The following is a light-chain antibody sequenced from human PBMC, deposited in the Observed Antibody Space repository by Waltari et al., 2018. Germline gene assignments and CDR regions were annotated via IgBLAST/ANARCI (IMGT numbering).Light chain of an antibody. Sequence: QSVLAQPPSVSGPPGQRVTIFCSGGSSNIGVNVVNWYQHLPGTSPRLLIFTNDQRPYGGPERFSGCKSGTSASLAISGLQSEDEGHYYCAVWDDNLSGVVFGAGTQVTVL. CDR1: SSNIGVNV. CDR3: AVWDDNLSGVV. J-gene: IGLJ1*01. CDR2: TND. V-gene: IGLV1-44*01.